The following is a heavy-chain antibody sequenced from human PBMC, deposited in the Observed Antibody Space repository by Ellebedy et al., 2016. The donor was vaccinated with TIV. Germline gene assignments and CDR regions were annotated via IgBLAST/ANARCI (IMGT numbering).Heavy chain of an antibody. J-gene: IGHJ3*02. D-gene: IGHD6-19*01. Sequence: ASVKVSXXASGYTFTGYYMHWVRQAPGQGLEWMGWINPNSGGTNYAQKFQGWVTMTRDTSISTAYMELSRLRSDDTAVYYCARDCSGCHGDAFDIWGQGTMVTVSS. CDR3: ARDCSGCHGDAFDI. CDR1: GYTFTGYY. V-gene: IGHV1-2*04. CDR2: INPNSGGT.